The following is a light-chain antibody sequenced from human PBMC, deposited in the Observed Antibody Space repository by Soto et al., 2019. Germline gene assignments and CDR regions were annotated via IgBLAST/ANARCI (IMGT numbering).Light chain of an antibody. J-gene: IGKJ2*01. Sequence: DVVMTQSPLSLPVTLGQPASISCRASQNLVYTNGNTYLNWFHQRPGQSPRRLIYEVSKRDSGVPDRFSGSGSVTDFTLKISRVEAEDVGVYYCMQGRHWPYTFGQGTKLEI. V-gene: IGKV2-30*01. CDR1: QNLVYTNGNTY. CDR2: EVS. CDR3: MQGRHWPYT.